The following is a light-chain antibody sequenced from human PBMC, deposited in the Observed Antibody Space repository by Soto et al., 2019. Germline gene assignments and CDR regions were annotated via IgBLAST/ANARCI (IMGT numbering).Light chain of an antibody. CDR3: QSYDTRNYVI. CDR2: GNN. Sequence: NFMLTQPHSVSESPGKTVTISCTRSSGSIASNYVQWYQQRPASAPATVIFGNNQRPSGISDRFSASIDSSSNAASLTISGLQAEDEADYYCQSYDTRNYVIFGGGTKLTVL. J-gene: IGLJ2*01. V-gene: IGLV6-57*04. CDR1: SGSIASNY.